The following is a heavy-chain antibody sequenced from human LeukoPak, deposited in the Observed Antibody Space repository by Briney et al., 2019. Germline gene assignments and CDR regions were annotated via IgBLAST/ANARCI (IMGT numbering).Heavy chain of an antibody. V-gene: IGHV3-30*02. CDR2: IRYDGSNK. J-gene: IGHJ4*02. CDR1: GFTFSSYG. Sequence: PGGSLRLSCAASGFTFSSYGMHWVRQAPGKGLEWVAFIRYDGSNKYYADSVKGRFTISRDNSKNTLYLQMNSLRAEDTAVYYCAKDDRFFITMIVGGYYFDYWGQGTLVTVSS. CDR3: AKDDRFFITMIVGGYYFDY. D-gene: IGHD3-22*01.